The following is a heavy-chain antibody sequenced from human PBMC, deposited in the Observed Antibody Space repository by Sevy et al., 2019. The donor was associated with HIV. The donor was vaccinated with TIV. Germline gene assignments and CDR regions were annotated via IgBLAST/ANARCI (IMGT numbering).Heavy chain of an antibody. V-gene: IGHV3-23*01. CDR2: ISGSGGST. J-gene: IGHJ4*02. D-gene: IGHD2-15*01. CDR1: GFTFSSYA. Sequence: GGSLRLSCAASGFTFSSYAMSWVRQAPGKGLEWVSAISGSGGSTYYADSVKGRFTISRDNSKSTLYLQMNSLRAEDTAVYYCAKDMVGYCSGGSCQNYFDYWGQGTLVTVSS. CDR3: AKDMVGYCSGGSCQNYFDY.